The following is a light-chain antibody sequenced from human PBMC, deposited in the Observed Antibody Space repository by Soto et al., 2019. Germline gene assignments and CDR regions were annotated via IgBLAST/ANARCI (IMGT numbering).Light chain of an antibody. V-gene: IGKV1-33*01. CDR3: QQYDNFPYT. CDR1: EDTSNY. J-gene: IGKJ2*01. CDR2: DAS. Sequence: DTQMTQSPPSLSASVGDRVTITCQESEDTSNYVNWYQQKPGKAPKLLIYDASILETGVPSRFSASGSGTDFSFTINSLQPEDIATYYCQQYDNFPYTFGQGTKLEIK.